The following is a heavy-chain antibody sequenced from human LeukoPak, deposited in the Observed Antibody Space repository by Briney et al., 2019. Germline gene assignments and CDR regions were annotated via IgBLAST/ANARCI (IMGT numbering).Heavy chain of an antibody. CDR3: ARGSVGGVVVAAMTPDAEYCQH. CDR2: ISSSSSYI. Sequence: GGSLRLSCAASGFTFSSYSMNWVRQAPGKGLEWVSSISSSSSYIYYADSVKGRFTISRDNAKNSLYLQMNSLRAEDTAVYYCARGSVGGVVVAAMTPDAEYCQHWGQGTLVTVSS. J-gene: IGHJ1*01. D-gene: IGHD2-15*01. CDR1: GFTFSSYS. V-gene: IGHV3-21*01.